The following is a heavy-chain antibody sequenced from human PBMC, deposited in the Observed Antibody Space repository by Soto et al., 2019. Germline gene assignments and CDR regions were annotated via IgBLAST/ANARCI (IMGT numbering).Heavy chain of an antibody. V-gene: IGHV3-23*01. CDR1: GFTFSSFA. D-gene: IGHD1-26*01. CDR2: VSGGGDAT. CDR3: VRKIVGTTTSGADWYIDV. J-gene: IGHJ2*01. Sequence: EVQLLESGGGLVQPGGSLRLSCAASGFTFSSFAMNWFRQAPGKGLEWVSGVSGGGDATFYADSVKGRFTISRVQSKNALYLQMNSLRAEDTAVYYCVRKIVGTTTSGADWYIDVWGRGTLVTVSS.